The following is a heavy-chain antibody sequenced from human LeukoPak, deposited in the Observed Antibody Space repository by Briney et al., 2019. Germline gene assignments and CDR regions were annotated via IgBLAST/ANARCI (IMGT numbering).Heavy chain of an antibody. V-gene: IGHV1-24*01. CDR3: ATDFEAAAAGMDV. CDR1: GYPLAELP. Sequence: ASVKVSCKVSGYPLAELPMHWVRQAPGKGLEWMGYFDPEDDETIYAQKFQGRVTMTEDTSTDTAYLEMSSLRSEDTAMYFRATDFEAAAAGMDVWGQGTTVTVSS. CDR2: FDPEDDET. J-gene: IGHJ6*02. D-gene: IGHD6-13*01.